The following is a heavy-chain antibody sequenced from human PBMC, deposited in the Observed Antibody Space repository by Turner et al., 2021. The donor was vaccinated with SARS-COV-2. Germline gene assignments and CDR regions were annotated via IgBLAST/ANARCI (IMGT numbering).Heavy chain of an antibody. Sequence: EVQLVESGGGLVQPGGSLRLSCAASGFTVSSNYMSWVRQAPGKGLEWGSIIYSGGSTYYADSVKGRFTISRDNSKNTLYLQMNSLRAEDTAVYYCAREIDDYVWGSYRRGYWGQGTLVTVSS. V-gene: IGHV3-66*01. CDR1: GFTVSSNY. D-gene: IGHD3-16*02. CDR2: IYSGGST. CDR3: AREIDDYVWGSYRRGY. J-gene: IGHJ4*02.